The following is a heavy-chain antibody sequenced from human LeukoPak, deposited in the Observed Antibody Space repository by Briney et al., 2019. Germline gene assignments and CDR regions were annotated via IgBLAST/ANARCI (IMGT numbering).Heavy chain of an antibody. V-gene: IGHV4-34*01. CDR1: GGSFSGYY. D-gene: IGHD4-23*01. J-gene: IGHJ4*02. Sequence: SETLSLTCAVYGGSFSGYYWSWIRQPPGKGLEWIGEINHSGSTNYNPSLKSRVTISVDTSKNQFSLKLSSVTAADTAVYYCARQDYGGNSPFDYWGQGTLVTVSS. CDR2: INHSGST. CDR3: ARQDYGGNSPFDY.